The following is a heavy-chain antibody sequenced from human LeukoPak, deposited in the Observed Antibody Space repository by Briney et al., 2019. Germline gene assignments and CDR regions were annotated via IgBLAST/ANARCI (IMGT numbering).Heavy chain of an antibody. V-gene: IGHV4-4*09. CDR3: ARAPGGRVRSRYYYYMDV. J-gene: IGHJ6*03. CDR2: IYTSGST. D-gene: IGHD4/OR15-4a*01. CDR1: GGSISCYY. Sequence: SQTLSLTCTVSGGSISCYYGSWIRQPPGKGLEWIGYIYTSGSTNYNPSLKSRVTISVDTSKNQFSLKLSSVTAADTAVYYCARAPGGRVRSRYYYYMDVWGKGTTVTVSS.